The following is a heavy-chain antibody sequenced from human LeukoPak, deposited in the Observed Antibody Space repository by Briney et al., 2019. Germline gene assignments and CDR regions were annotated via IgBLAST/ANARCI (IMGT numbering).Heavy chain of an antibody. CDR3: AKDMAVGDPPEGAFDI. CDR1: GFTFDDYG. D-gene: IGHD6-19*01. V-gene: IGHV3-20*04. Sequence: PGGCLRPSCAAVGFTFDDYGMSWVRQAPGKWLEWVSSINWNGVSTGYADSVKGRFTISRDNSKNSLYLQMNSLRTEDTALYYCAKDMAVGDPPEGAFDIWGQGTMVTVSS. CDR2: INWNGVST. J-gene: IGHJ3*02.